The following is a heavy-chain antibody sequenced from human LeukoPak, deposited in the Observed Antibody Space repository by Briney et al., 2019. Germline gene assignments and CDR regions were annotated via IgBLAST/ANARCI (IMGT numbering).Heavy chain of an antibody. CDR3: AREETYYDFWGTYYYYYMDV. CDR2: ISGSGGST. J-gene: IGHJ6*03. V-gene: IGHV3-23*01. CDR1: GFTFSSYG. Sequence: GGSLRLSCAASGFTFSSYGMSWVRQAPGKGLEWVSAISGSGGSTYYADSVKGRFTISRDNSKNTLYLQMNSLRAEDTAVYYCAREETYYDFWGTYYYYYMDVWGKGTTVTVSS. D-gene: IGHD3-3*01.